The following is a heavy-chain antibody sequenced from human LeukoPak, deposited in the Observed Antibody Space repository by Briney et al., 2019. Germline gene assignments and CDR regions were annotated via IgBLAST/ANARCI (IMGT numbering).Heavy chain of an antibody. D-gene: IGHD6-19*01. CDR2: IYYSGST. Sequence: RPSETLSLTCTVSGGSISSGGYYWGWIRQHPGKGLEWIGYIYYSGSTYYNPSLKSRVTISVDASKNQFSLKLSSVTAADTAVYYCARHGWSSGWLDYWGQGTLVTV. V-gene: IGHV4-39*01. CDR3: ARHGWSSGWLDY. J-gene: IGHJ4*02. CDR1: GGSISSGGYY.